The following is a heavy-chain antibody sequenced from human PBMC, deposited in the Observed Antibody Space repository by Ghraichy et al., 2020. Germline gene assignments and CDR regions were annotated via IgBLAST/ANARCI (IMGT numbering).Heavy chain of an antibody. CDR1: GGSVSSDSYY. V-gene: IGHV4-39*01. CDR2: IYYNGYT. Sequence: GSLRLSCTVSGGSVSSDSYYWGWIRQTPGKGLEWIASIYYNGYTYYNPSLKSRVTISVDMSKNQFALKLSSVTAADTAVYYCASSAFGVVINLYYFDYWGQGTLVTVSS. D-gene: IGHD3-3*01. CDR3: ASSAFGVVINLYYFDY. J-gene: IGHJ4*02.